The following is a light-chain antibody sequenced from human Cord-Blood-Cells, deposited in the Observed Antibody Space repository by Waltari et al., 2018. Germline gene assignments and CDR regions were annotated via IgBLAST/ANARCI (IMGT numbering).Light chain of an antibody. V-gene: IGKV4-1*01. CDR2: WAS. Sequence: DIVMTQSPDSLAVSLGERATINCKSSQSVLYSSNNKNYLAWYQQKTGQPPKLLIYWASTRESGVPDRFSCSGSGTDFTLTISSLQAEDVAVYYCQQYYSTPPTFGQGTKVEIK. CDR1: QSVLYSSNNKNY. CDR3: QQYYSTPPT. J-gene: IGKJ1*01.